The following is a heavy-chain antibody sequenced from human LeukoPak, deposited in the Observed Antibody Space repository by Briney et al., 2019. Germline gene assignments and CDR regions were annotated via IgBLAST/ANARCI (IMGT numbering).Heavy chain of an antibody. CDR1: GYTFTSYY. V-gene: IGHV1-46*01. D-gene: IGHD3-3*01. CDR2: INPSGGST. CDR3: ARTPFLGYYGMDV. J-gene: IGHJ6*02. Sequence: ASLKVSCKASGYTFTSYYMHLGRQTPGQGVGWMGIINPSGGSTSYAQKFQGRVTMTRDTSTSTVYMELSSLRSEDTAVYYCARTPFLGYYGMDVWGQGATVTVSS.